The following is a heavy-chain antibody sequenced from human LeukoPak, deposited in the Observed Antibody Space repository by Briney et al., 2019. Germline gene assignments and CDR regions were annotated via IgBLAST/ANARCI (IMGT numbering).Heavy chain of an antibody. Sequence: SETLSLTCTVSGGSISSYYWSWIRQPPGKGLEWIGEINHSGSTNYNPSLKSRVTISVDTSKNQFSLKLSSVTAADTAVYYCASHTPTTYYDFWSGYPETRDAFDIWGQGTMVTVSS. CDR1: GGSISSYY. V-gene: IGHV4-34*01. D-gene: IGHD3-3*01. CDR3: ASHTPTTYYDFWSGYPETRDAFDI. CDR2: INHSGST. J-gene: IGHJ3*02.